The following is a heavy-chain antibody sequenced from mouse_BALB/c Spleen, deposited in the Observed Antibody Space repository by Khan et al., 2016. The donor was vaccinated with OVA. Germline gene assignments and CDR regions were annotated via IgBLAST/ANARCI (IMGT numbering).Heavy chain of an antibody. CDR2: IRYDGNS. J-gene: IGHJ3*01. V-gene: IGHV3-6*02. Sequence: EVQLQESGPGLVKPSQSLSLTCSVTGYSITSGYFWNWIRQFPGNKLEWMGYIRYDGNSNYNPSPKNRISITRATSKNQFFLKLNSVTPEDAATYDCARGGSSGPAWFAYWGQGTLVTVSA. CDR1: GYSITSGYF. CDR3: ARGGSSGPAWFAY. D-gene: IGHD3-1*01.